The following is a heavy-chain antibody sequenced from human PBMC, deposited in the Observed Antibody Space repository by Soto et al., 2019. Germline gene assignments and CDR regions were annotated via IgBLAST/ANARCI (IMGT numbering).Heavy chain of an antibody. CDR2: ISGSGGST. D-gene: IGHD3-3*01. CDR3: AKFGLTIRFLEWFVDY. Sequence: GGSLRLSCAASGFTFSSYAMSWVRQAPGKGLEWVSAISGSGGSTYYADSVKGRFTISRDNSKNTLYLQMNSLRAEDTAVYYCAKFGLTIRFLEWFVDYWGQGTLVTVSS. V-gene: IGHV3-23*01. J-gene: IGHJ4*02. CDR1: GFTFSSYA.